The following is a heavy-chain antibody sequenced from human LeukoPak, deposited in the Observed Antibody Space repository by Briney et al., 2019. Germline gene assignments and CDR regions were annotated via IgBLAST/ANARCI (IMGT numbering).Heavy chain of an antibody. CDR2: ISHSGRT. CDR1: GGSLSGYY. Sequence: SETLSLTCSVHGGSLSGYYWSWIRQTPGKGLELIGEISHSGRTTYYPSFKSRVTMSVDTSKNQFSPKLSSVTAADRALYYCARQTTSGYLDYWGQGTLVTVS. D-gene: IGHD3-22*01. J-gene: IGHJ4*02. V-gene: IGHV4-34*01. CDR3: ARQTTSGYLDY.